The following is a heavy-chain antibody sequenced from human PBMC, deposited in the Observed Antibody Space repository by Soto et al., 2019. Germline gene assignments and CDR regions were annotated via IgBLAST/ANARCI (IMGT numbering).Heavy chain of an antibody. CDR1: GFTFGSYG. V-gene: IGHV3-33*01. D-gene: IGHD1-26*01. J-gene: IGHJ6*02. CDR3: ARGRGAGATYNLDI. CDR2: IWYDGTNE. Sequence: GGSLRLSCAASGFTFGSYGMQWVRQAPGKGLEWVSAIWYDGTNEYYADSVKGRFTISRDNSQNTLYLQMNSLRAEDTAEYYCARGRGAGATYNLDIWGQGTTVTVSS.